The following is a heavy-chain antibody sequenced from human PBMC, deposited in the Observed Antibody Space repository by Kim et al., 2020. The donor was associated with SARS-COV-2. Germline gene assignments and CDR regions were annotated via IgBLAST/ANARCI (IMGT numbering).Heavy chain of an antibody. D-gene: IGHD3-16*02. CDR3: ARDLQTYDYVWGSYRQQTSVDY. V-gene: IGHV1-18*04. Sequence: ASVKVSCKASGYTFTSYGISWVRQAPGQGLEWMGWISAYNGNTNYAQKLQGRVTMTTDTSTSTAYMELRSLRSDDTAVYYCARDLQTYDYVWGSYRQQTSVDYWGQGTLVTVSS. J-gene: IGHJ4*02. CDR1: GYTFTSYG. CDR2: ISAYNGNT.